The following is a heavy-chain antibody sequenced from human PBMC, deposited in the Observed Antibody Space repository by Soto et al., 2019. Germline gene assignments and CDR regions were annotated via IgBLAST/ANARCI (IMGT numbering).Heavy chain of an antibody. Sequence: QITLKESGPALVKPTQTLTLTCTFSGFSLRTSGLGMGWIRQPPGKALEWLALIYWDDDKRYSPSLKNRLTITKATSNTQVVLTLTHMDPVDTATYFCAHSLYHYDNGGRYTSWYFDLWGRGTLVTVSS. J-gene: IGHJ2*01. CDR2: IYWDDDK. D-gene: IGHD3-22*01. CDR1: GFSLRTSGLG. CDR3: AHSLYHYDNGGRYTSWYFDL. V-gene: IGHV2-5*02.